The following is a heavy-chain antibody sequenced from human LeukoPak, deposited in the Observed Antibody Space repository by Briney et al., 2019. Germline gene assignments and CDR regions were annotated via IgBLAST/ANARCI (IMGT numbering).Heavy chain of an antibody. V-gene: IGHV3-53*01. CDR1: DFTVGSNY. CDR3: ARDGDDTTNW. CDR2: IYSGGRT. Sequence: GGSLRLSCAASDFTVGSNYMTWVRQAPGKGLEWVSVIYSGGRTFYADSVKGRFTISRDDSKNTLYLQMNSLRAEDTAIYYCARDGDDTTNWWGQGTLLTVSS. D-gene: IGHD2-8*01. J-gene: IGHJ4*02.